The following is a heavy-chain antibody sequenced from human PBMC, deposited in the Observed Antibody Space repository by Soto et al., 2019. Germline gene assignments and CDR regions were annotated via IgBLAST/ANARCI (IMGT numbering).Heavy chain of an antibody. J-gene: IGHJ3*02. CDR1: GFTFSDYY. D-gene: IGHD2-15*01. CDR3: ARVDATYCSGGSCYSLEAFDI. Sequence: PGGALRLSCAASGFTFSDYYMSWIRQAPGKGLEWVSYISSSGSTIYYADSVKGRLTISRDNAKNSLYLQMNSLRAEDTAVYYCARVDATYCSGGSCYSLEAFDIWGQGTMVNVSS. V-gene: IGHV3-11*01. CDR2: ISSSGSTI.